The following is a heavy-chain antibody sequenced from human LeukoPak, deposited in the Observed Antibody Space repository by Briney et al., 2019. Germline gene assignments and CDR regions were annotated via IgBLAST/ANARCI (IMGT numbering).Heavy chain of an antibody. J-gene: IGHJ4*02. Sequence: GGSLRLSCAASGFTFSDYYMSWVRQAPGKGLEWVSLINSGGSTYYADSVNGRFTISRDNSKNTLYLQMNTLRAEDTAVYYCAKPDTAAGTLGHWGQGTLVTVSS. D-gene: IGHD6-13*01. CDR1: GFTFSDYY. V-gene: IGHV3-53*01. CDR3: AKPDTAAGTLGH. CDR2: INSGGST.